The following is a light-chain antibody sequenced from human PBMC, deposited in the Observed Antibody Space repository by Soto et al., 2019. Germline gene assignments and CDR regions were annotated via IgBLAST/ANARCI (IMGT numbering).Light chain of an antibody. CDR2: DVT. V-gene: IGLV2-14*01. CDR3: SSYTSSSTWV. Sequence: QSVLTQPASVSGSPGQSITISCTGTSSDIGAFKYVSWYQQYPDKAPKLMIYDVTNRPSGVSDRFSGSESGNTASLTISGLQAEDEADYYCSSYTSSSTWVFGGGTQLTVL. CDR1: SSDIGAFKY. J-gene: IGLJ3*02.